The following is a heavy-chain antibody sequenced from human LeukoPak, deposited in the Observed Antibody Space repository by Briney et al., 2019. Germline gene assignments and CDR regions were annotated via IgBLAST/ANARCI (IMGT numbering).Heavy chain of an antibody. D-gene: IGHD3-9*01. J-gene: IGHJ4*02. CDR2: IYTSGST. V-gene: IGHV4-4*07. CDR1: GGSISSYY. CDR3: ASLTYYDILTGYYSNVYYFDY. Sequence: SETLSLTCTVSGGSISSYYWSWIRQPAGKGLEWIGRIYTSGSTNYNPSLKSRVTMSVDTSKNQFSLKLSSVTAADTAVYYCASLTYYDILTGYYSNVYYFDYWGQGTLVTVSS.